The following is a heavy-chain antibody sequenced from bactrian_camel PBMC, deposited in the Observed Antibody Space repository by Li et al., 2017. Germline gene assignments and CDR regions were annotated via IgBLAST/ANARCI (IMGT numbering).Heavy chain of an antibody. D-gene: IGHD2*01. CDR1: TFENGDFD. V-gene: IGHV3S55*01. CDR2: IVYGGKP. J-gene: IGHJ4*01. Sequence: HVQLVESGGGSVQAGGSLRLPCDTSTFENGDFDLGWYRQAPGKECELVSTIVYGGKPYYSDSVKGRFTASLDSASNTASLQMNNLRPEDTALYYCAAGWKGGSCDYRYKGQGTQVTVS.